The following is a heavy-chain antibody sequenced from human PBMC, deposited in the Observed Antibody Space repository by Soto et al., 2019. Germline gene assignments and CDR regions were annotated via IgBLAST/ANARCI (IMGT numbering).Heavy chain of an antibody. CDR2: IERDDDDK. D-gene: IGHD1-20*01. CDR3: ARSIRGPRRFNGMDV. J-gene: IGHJ6*02. V-gene: IGHV2-70*13. CDR1: GFSLTSPGMC. Sequence: SGPTLVNPTETLTLTCTFSGFSLTSPGMCVSWIRQSPGKALEWLSLIERDDDDKYYSTSLKTRLTISKDTRKNQVVLTMANMEPADTATYYCARSIRGPRRFNGMDVWGQGTTVTVSS.